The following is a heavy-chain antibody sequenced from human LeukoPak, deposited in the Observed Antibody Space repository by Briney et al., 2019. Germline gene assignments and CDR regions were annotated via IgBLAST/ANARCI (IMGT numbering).Heavy chain of an antibody. J-gene: IGHJ4*02. CDR2: IYYTGMT. D-gene: IGHD2-8*01. CDR1: DGSISNYF. CDR3: ARHGRMVIMSKFSTGIDQ. V-gene: IGHV4-59*08. Sequence: SETLSLTCSVPDGSISNYFWSWIRQPPGKGLEWIGYIYYTGMTNSNPSLKSRVTISMDTSKNQFSLNLRSVTAADTAIYYCARHGRMVIMSKFSTGIDQWGQGTLVTVSS.